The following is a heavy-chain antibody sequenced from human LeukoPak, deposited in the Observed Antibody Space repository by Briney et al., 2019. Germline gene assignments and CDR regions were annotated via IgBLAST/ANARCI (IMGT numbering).Heavy chain of an antibody. V-gene: IGHV4-39*01. CDR1: GGSISSSSYY. CDR2: IHYSGAT. CDR3: ARRSSMIRGWFDP. D-gene: IGHD3-16*01. J-gene: IGHJ5*02. Sequence: SETLSLTCTASGGSISSSSYYWGWVRQPPGKGLEWIGSIHYSGATYYNPYLKSRVTLSVDTSKNQFQFSLKLSSVTAADTAVYYCARRSSMIRGWFDPWGQGTLVTVSS.